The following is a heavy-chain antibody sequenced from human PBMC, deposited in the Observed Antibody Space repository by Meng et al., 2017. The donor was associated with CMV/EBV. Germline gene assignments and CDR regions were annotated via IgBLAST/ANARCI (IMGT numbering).Heavy chain of an antibody. CDR1: GYPFTSYG. J-gene: IGHJ4*02. V-gene: IGHV1-18*01. Sequence: QLVQCGADVRKPGSSVKASGKAPGYPFTSYGISWWRQAPGQGLEWMGWISAYNGNTNYARKLQGRVTMTTDTSTSTAYMELRSLRSDDTAVYSCARVGVGATWYFDYWGQGTLVTVSS. CDR2: ISAYNGNT. D-gene: IGHD1-26*01. CDR3: ARVGVGATWYFDY.